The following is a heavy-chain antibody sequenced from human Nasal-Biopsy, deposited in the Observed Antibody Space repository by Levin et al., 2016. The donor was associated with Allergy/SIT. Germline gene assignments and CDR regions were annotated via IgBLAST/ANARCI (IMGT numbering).Heavy chain of an antibody. CDR2: ISPGSDVI. J-gene: IGHJ4*02. CDR1: GFRFSDYY. CDR3: TRDPRALDY. V-gene: IGHV3-11*01. Sequence: LSLTCAASGFRFSDYYMTWIRQAPGKGPESVSYISPGSDVIQYVDSVKGRFTISRDNAKNSLSLQMNYLRVEDTAVYFCTRDPRALDYWGQGTLVTVSS.